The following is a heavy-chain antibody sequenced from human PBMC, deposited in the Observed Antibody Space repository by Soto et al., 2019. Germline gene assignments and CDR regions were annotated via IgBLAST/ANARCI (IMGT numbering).Heavy chain of an antibody. CDR2: ISFDGSIE. V-gene: IGHV3-30*18. D-gene: IGHD3-10*01. J-gene: IGHJ5*02. Sequence: QVQPVESGGGVVQPGTSLRLSCAASGFTFGTYGIYWVRQAPGKGLEWVAGISFDGSIEYYADSVKGRITVSRDNSKNTVDLQMISVRTEDTAVYYCAKDRRGSGSYLFDPWGQGTLVTVTS. CDR3: AKDRRGSGSYLFDP. CDR1: GFTFGTYG.